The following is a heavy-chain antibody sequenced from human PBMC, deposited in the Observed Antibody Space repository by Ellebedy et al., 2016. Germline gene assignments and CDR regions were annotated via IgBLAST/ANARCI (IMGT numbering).Heavy chain of an antibody. CDR1: GFTFTDYG. Sequence: GGSLRLSCAASGFTFTDYGIHWVRQAPGKGLEWVAVIWYDGSDEKYSGSVKGRFTISRDNSKNTLYLQMNSLRPEDTAVYYCARGNTIPGPEPLDYWGQGTLITVSS. D-gene: IGHD1-14*01. J-gene: IGHJ4*02. CDR2: IWYDGSDE. CDR3: ARGNTIPGPEPLDY. V-gene: IGHV3-33*01.